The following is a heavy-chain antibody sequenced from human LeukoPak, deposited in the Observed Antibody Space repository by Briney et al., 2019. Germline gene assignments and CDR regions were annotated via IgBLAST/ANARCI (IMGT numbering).Heavy chain of an antibody. D-gene: IGHD1-26*01. CDR3: AKEEWELLDYFDY. V-gene: IGHV3-23*01. CDR2: ISGSGGST. Sequence: GGSLRLSCAASGITFSTHAMTWVRQAPGKGLEWVSGISGSGGSTNYADSVKGRFTISRDNSKNTLYLQMNSLRAEDTAVYYCAKEEWELLDYFDYWGQGTLVTVSS. CDR1: GITFSTHA. J-gene: IGHJ4*02.